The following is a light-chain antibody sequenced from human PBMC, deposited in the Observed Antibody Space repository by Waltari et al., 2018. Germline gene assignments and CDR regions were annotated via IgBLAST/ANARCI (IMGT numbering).Light chain of an antibody. CDR1: DSDVGGYNF. V-gene: IGLV2-11*01. J-gene: IGLJ1*01. Sequence: QSALTQPRSVSGSPGQSVTISCTGTDSDVGGYNFVSWYQQHPGKAPKLLIYDVSKRPSGVPYRFSGSKSGNTASLTISGPQAEDEADYYCCSYAGSYTGVFGTGTKVTVL. CDR2: DVS. CDR3: CSYAGSYTGV.